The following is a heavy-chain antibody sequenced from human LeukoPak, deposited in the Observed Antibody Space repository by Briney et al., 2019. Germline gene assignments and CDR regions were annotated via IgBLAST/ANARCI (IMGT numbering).Heavy chain of an antibody. CDR3: AKGRRVYDILTGFDY. D-gene: IGHD3-9*01. V-gene: IGHV3-30*02. CDR2: IRYDGSNK. J-gene: IGHJ4*02. CDR1: GFTVSSNY. Sequence: GGSLRLSCAASGFTVSSNYMSWVRQAPGKGLEWVAFIRYDGSNKYYADSVKGRFTISRDNSKNTLYLQMNSLRAEDTAVYYCAKGRRVYDILTGFDYWGQGTLVTVSS.